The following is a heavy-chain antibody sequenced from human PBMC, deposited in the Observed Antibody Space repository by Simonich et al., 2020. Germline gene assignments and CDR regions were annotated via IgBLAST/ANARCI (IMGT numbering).Heavy chain of an antibody. CDR2: TYNSGST. CDR3: ARQRVLMVYAIDY. Sequence: QLQLQESGPGLVKPSETLSLTCTVSGGSISSSSYYWGWIRQPPGKGLEWIGSTYNSGSTSYNPSLKSRVTISVDTSKNQFSLKLSSVTAADTAVYYCARQRVLMVYAIDYWGQGTLVTVSS. CDR1: GGSISSSSYY. J-gene: IGHJ4*02. V-gene: IGHV4-39*01. D-gene: IGHD2-8*01.